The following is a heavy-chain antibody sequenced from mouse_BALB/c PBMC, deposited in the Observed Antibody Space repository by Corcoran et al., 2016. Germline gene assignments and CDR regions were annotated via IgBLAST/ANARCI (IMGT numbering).Heavy chain of an antibody. J-gene: IGHJ3*01. V-gene: IGHV1S136*01. CDR2: INPYNDGT. CDR1: GYTFTSYV. D-gene: IGHD4-1*02. CDR3: AREGRANWDAFAY. Sequence: EVQLQQSGPELVKHGASVKMACKASGYTFTSYVMHWVKQKPGQGLEWIGYINPYNDGTKYNEKFKGKATLTSDKSSSTAYMELSSLTSEDSAVDYCAREGRANWDAFAYWGQGTLVTVSA.